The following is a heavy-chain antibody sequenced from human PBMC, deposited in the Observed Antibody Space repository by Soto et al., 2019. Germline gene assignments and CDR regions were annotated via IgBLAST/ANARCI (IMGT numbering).Heavy chain of an antibody. Sequence: TSETLSLTCTVSGGSISSSSYYWGWIRQPPGKGLEWIGNIYHSGSTYYNPSLKSRVTISVDRSKNQFSLKLSSVTAADTAVYYCARGQSSSWYFDYWGQGTLVTVSS. CDR1: GGSISSSSYY. CDR3: ARGQSSSWYFDY. CDR2: IYHSGST. V-gene: IGHV4-39*07. J-gene: IGHJ4*02. D-gene: IGHD6-13*01.